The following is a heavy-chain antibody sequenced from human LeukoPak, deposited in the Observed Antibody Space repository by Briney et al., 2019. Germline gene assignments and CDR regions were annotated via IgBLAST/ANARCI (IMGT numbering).Heavy chain of an antibody. CDR1: GSSISGYY. CDR3: ARDPWGFSFEY. V-gene: IGHV4-4*07. J-gene: IGHJ4*02. D-gene: IGHD7-27*01. CDR2: LHPSGAT. Sequence: PSETLSLTCTVSGSSISGYYWNWIRQPARKGLEWIGRLHPSGATNYNPSLKSRITMSLDTSKNQFSLQLNSMTPEDTAVYYCARDPWGFSFEYWGQGTLVTVSS.